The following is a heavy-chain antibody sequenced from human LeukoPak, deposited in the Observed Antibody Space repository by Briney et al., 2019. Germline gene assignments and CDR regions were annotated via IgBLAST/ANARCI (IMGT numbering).Heavy chain of an antibody. J-gene: IGHJ3*02. Sequence: PSETLSLTCTASGDSFSRNTYSWGWIRQPPGKGLEWIGSIYYTGRTFYNPSLKSRVTISVDMSKNQFSLKLSSVTAADTAVYYCARRGSMGGSFVGAFDIWGQGTMVTVSS. CDR1: GDSFSRNTYS. D-gene: IGHD1-26*01. V-gene: IGHV4-39*01. CDR2: IYYTGRT. CDR3: ARRGSMGGSFVGAFDI.